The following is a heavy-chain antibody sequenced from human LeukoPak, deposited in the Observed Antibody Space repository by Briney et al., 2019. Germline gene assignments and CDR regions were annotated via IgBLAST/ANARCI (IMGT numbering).Heavy chain of an antibody. V-gene: IGHV3-7*01. CDR1: GFTLRNYW. D-gene: IGHD1-26*01. Sequence: GGSLRLSCVVSGFTLRNYWMSWVRQAPGKGLEWVANINEDGSQKYHVDSVKGRFTISRDNAKNSLYLQMNSLVAEDTAVYYCARERPEGSGSFQLDSWGQGTLVTVSS. CDR2: INEDGSQK. J-gene: IGHJ4*02. CDR3: ARERPEGSGSFQLDS.